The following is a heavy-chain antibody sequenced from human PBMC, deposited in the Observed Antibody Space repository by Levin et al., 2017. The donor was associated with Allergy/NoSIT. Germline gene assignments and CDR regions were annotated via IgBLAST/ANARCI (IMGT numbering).Heavy chain of an antibody. CDR3: VRAADRGYGSGSQFDY. V-gene: IGHV1-2*02. CDR1: GYTFTDYY. J-gene: IGHJ4*02. CDR2: IYPNSGGS. D-gene: IGHD3-10*01. Sequence: GASVKVSCKSSGYTFTDYYIHWVRQAPGQGLEWMGWIYPNSGGSKYAQKFQGRVTMTRDTSISTAYMEVSRLTSDDTAVYYCVRAADRGYGSGSQFDYWGQGTLVTVSS.